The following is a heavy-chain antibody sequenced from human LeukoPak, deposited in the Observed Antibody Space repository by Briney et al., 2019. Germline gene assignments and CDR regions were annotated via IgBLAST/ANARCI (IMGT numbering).Heavy chain of an antibody. CDR1: GFTFSSND. CDR3: ARAKVRFGYTYGYDY. D-gene: IGHD5-18*01. CDR2: IGSAGDT. J-gene: IGHJ4*02. V-gene: IGHV3-13*04. Sequence: GGSLRLSCAASGFTFSSNDMHWVRQATGKGLEWVSAIGSAGDTFYPDSVKGRFTISRENAENSLYLQMNSLRAGDTAVYYCARAKVRFGYTYGYDYWGQGTLVTVSS.